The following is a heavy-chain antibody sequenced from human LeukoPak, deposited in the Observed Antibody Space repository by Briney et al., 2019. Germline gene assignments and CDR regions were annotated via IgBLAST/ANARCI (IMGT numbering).Heavy chain of an antibody. V-gene: IGHV4-4*07. CDR1: GGSISSYY. CDR2: IYTSGST. D-gene: IGHD3-3*01. J-gene: IGHJ4*02. Sequence: SETLSLTCTVSGGSISSYYWSWIRQPAGKGLEWIGRIYTSGSTNYNPSHKSRVTISVDTSKNQFSLKLSSVTAADTAVYYCARDSYDFWSGYYSDYRGQGTLVTVSS. CDR3: ARDSYDFWSGYYSDY.